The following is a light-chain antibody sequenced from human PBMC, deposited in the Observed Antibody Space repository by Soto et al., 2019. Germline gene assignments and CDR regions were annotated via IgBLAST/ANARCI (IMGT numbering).Light chain of an antibody. J-gene: IGKJ5*01. CDR3: QQYNNWPPVT. V-gene: IGKV3-15*01. CDR1: QSVSTS. Sequence: EIVMTQSPATLPVSPGDTVTLSCRASQSVSTSLAWYQQKPGQAPRLLISGASTRATGIPARFSGSGSGTEFTLTISTLQSEDFAVYYCQQYNNWPPVTFGQGTRLEIK. CDR2: GAS.